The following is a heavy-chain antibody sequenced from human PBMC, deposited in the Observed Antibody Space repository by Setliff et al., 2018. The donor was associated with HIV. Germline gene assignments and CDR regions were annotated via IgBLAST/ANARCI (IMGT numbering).Heavy chain of an antibody. Sequence: SETLSLTCRVYGGSITSGNYYWDWIRQAPGKGLEWIASMIYGGDTWYNPSLKRRVTIYVDTANNEISLRLSSVTAEDTAVYRCARPHSGRGGGAWFDPWGQGIQVTVSS. CDR1: GGSITSGNYY. D-gene: IGHD6-19*01. CDR3: ARPHSGRGGGAWFDP. J-gene: IGHJ5*02. CDR2: MIYGGDT. V-gene: IGHV4-39*01.